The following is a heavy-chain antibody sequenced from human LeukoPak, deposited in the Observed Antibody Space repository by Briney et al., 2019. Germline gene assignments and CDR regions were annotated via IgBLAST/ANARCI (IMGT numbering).Heavy chain of an antibody. Sequence: PSETLSLTCTVSGGSISSSSYYWSWIRQPPGKGLEWIGYIYYSGSTNYNPSLKSRVTISVDTSKNQFSLKLSSVTAADTAVYYCARDNPESPLLRRFALDHSHLDAFDIWGQGTMVTVSS. CDR2: IYYSGST. D-gene: IGHD3-9*01. CDR3: ARDNPESPLLRRFALDHSHLDAFDI. V-gene: IGHV4-61*01. J-gene: IGHJ3*02. CDR1: GGSISSSSYY.